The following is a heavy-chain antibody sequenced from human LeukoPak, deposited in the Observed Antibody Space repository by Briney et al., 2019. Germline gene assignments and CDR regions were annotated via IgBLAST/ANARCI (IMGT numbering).Heavy chain of an antibody. V-gene: IGHV3-7*01. CDR1: GFTFSSYW. Sequence: GGSLRLSCAASGFTFSSYWMSWVRQAPGKGLEWVANIKQDGSEKYYVDSVKGRFTISRDNAKNSLYLQMNSLRAEDTAVYYCASPRYYYDSSGDYWGQGTLVTVSS. CDR3: ASPRYYYDSSGDY. D-gene: IGHD3-22*01. J-gene: IGHJ4*02. CDR2: IKQDGSEK.